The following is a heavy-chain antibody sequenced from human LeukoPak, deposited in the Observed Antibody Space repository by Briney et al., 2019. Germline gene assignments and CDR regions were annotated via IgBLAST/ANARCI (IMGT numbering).Heavy chain of an antibody. Sequence: GGSLRLSCAASGFTVSSNYMSWVRQAPGKGLEWVSVIYSGGSTDYADSVKGRFTISRDNSKNTLYLQMNSLRAEDTAVYYCARGPLAYCSGDCYPLGYWGQGTLVTVCS. D-gene: IGHD2-21*02. J-gene: IGHJ4*02. CDR2: IYSGGST. CDR3: ARGPLAYCSGDCYPLGY. V-gene: IGHV3-53*01. CDR1: GFTVSSNY.